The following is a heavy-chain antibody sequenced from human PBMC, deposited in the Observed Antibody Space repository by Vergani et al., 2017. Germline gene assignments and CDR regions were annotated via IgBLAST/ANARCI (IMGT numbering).Heavy chain of an antibody. CDR3: ARHGRENIVATIYYYMDV. D-gene: IGHD5-12*01. V-gene: IGHV4-34*01. CDR2: INHSGST. J-gene: IGHJ6*03. CDR1: GGSFSGYY. Sequence: QVQLQQWGAGLLKPSETLSLTCAVYGGSFSGYYWSWIRQPPGKGLEWTGEINHSGSTNYNPSLKSRVTISVDTSKNQFSLKLSSVTAADTAVYYCARHGRENIVATIYYYMDVWGKGTTVTVSS.